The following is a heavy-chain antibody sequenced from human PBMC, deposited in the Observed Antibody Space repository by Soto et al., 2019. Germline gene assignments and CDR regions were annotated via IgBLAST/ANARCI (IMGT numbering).Heavy chain of an antibody. Sequence: ASVKVSCKASGYTFTSYDINWVRQATGQGLEWMGWMNPNSGNTGYAQKFQGRVTMTRNTSKNTLYLQMNSLRAEDTALYYCTKNGRSGGSGPNWFDPWGQGTLVTVSS. CDR1: GYTFTSYD. D-gene: IGHD2-15*01. CDR3: TKNGRSGGSGPNWFDP. CDR2: MNPNSGNT. J-gene: IGHJ5*02. V-gene: IGHV1-8*01.